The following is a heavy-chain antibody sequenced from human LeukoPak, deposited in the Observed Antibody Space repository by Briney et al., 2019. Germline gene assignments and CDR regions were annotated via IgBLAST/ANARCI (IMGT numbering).Heavy chain of an antibody. V-gene: IGHV3-7*01. CDR1: GFTFSSYW. D-gene: IGHD3-10*01. CDR3: ARDQGLLWFGELDYGMDV. CDR2: IKQDGSEK. J-gene: IGHJ6*02. Sequence: PGGSLRLSCAASGFTFSSYWMSWVRQAPGKGLEWVANIKQDGSEKYYVDSVKGRFTISRDNAKNSLYLQMNSLRAEDTAVYYCARDQGLLWFGELDYGMDVWGQGTTVTVSS.